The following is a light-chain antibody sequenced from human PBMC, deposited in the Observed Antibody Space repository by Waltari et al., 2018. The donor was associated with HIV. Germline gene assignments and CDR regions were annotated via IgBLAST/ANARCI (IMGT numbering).Light chain of an antibody. CDR3: NSRDSSGNHLMV. V-gene: IGLV3-19*01. J-gene: IGLJ2*01. CDR1: SLRSYY. Sequence: SSELTQDPAVSVALGQTVRITCKGDSLRSYYASWYQQKPGQAPVLVIYGKNTRPSGIPDRFSGSSSGNTASLTITGAQAEDEADYYCNSRDSSGNHLMVFGGGTKLTVL. CDR2: GKN.